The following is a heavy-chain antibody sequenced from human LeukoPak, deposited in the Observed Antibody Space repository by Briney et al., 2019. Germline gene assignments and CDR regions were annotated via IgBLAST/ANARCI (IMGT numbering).Heavy chain of an antibody. CDR2: ISGSGSGT. CDR1: GFTFSSYA. V-gene: IGHV3-23*01. CDR3: AKRGGYETMAAFDY. D-gene: IGHD3-10*01. J-gene: IGHJ4*02. Sequence: GGSLRLSCAASGFTFSSYAMSWVRQAPGKGLVWISTISGSGSGTYYADSVKGRFTISRDNSKNTLYLQMSSLRAEDSAVYYCAKRGGYETMAAFDYWGQGTLVTVSS.